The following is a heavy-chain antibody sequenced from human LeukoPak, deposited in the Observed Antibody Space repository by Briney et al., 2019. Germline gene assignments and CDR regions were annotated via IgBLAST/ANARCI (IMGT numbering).Heavy chain of an antibody. Sequence: SETLSLTCTVSGGSISSSSYYWGWIRQPPGKGLEWIGSIYYSGSTYYNPSLKSRVTISVDTSKNQFSLKLSSVTAADTAVYYCTRCKKNNYDSSGYHGDWFDPWGQGTLVTVSS. CDR2: IYYSGST. J-gene: IGHJ5*02. V-gene: IGHV4-39*01. D-gene: IGHD3-22*01. CDR3: TRCKKNNYDSSGYHGDWFDP. CDR1: GGSISSSSYY.